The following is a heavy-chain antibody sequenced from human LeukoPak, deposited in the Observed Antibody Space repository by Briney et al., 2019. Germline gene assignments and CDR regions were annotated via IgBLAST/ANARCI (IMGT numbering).Heavy chain of an antibody. J-gene: IGHJ5*02. CDR3: ARQPEAGWFDP. CDR1: GYSFTSSW. Sequence: GESLQISCQASGYSFTSSWIGWARQVPGKGLEWMAIINPGDSDTRYSPSFQGQVTISADKSISTVYLQWGSLKASDTAMYYCARQPEAGWFDPWGQGTLVTVSS. CDR2: INPGDSDT. V-gene: IGHV5-51*01.